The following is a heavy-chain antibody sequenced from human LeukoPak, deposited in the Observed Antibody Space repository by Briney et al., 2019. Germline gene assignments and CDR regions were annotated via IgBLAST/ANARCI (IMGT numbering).Heavy chain of an antibody. Sequence: QAGGSLRLSCAASGFTFNNYAMRWVRQAPGKGLEWVSGISGSGGSTYYADSVKGRFTISRDNSKNTLYLQMNSLRAEDTAVYYCAKDYGVIDYWGQGTLVTVSS. CDR2: ISGSGGST. CDR1: GFTFNNYA. CDR3: AKDYGVIDY. D-gene: IGHD3-10*01. J-gene: IGHJ4*02. V-gene: IGHV3-23*01.